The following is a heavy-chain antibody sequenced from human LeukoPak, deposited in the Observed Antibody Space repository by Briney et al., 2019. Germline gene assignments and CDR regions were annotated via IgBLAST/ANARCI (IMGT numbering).Heavy chain of an antibody. CDR1: GGSFSGYY. Sequence: SETLSLTCAVYGGSFSGYYWSWIRQPPGKGLEWIGKINHSGSTNYNPSLKSRVTISVDTSKNQFSLKLSSVTAADTAVYYCARDRAYCGGDCYSDYWGQGTLVTVSS. CDR2: INHSGST. V-gene: IGHV4-34*01. CDR3: ARDRAYCGGDCYSDY. D-gene: IGHD2-21*02. J-gene: IGHJ4*02.